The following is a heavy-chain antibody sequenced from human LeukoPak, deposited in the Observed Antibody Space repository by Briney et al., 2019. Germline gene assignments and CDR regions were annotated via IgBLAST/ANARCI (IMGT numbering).Heavy chain of an antibody. D-gene: IGHD3-3*01. J-gene: IGHJ4*02. V-gene: IGHV3-30*14. CDR1: GFTLSGYA. CDR3: ARGFVHPFDY. CDR2: ISYDGSNK. Sequence: GGSLRLSCAPSGFTLSGYAIHWVRQAPGNGLGWVAVISYDGSNKFYADSVKGRFPISRDNSKNTLYLQMNSLRAEDTAVYYCARGFVHPFDYWGQGTLVTVSS.